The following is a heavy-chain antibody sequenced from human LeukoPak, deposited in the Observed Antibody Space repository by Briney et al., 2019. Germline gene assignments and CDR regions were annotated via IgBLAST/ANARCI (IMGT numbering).Heavy chain of an antibody. V-gene: IGHV3-21*01. D-gene: IGHD5-24*01. CDR1: GFTFSSYS. Sequence: GGSLRLSCVASGFTFSSYSMNWVRQAPGKGLERVSFISSSSSYIYYADSVKGRFTISRDNSQKTLYLQMNSLRAEDTAVYYCARGAARMVEMATIISFEYWGQGTLVTVSS. CDR2: ISSSSSYI. J-gene: IGHJ4*02. CDR3: ARGAARMVEMATIISFEY.